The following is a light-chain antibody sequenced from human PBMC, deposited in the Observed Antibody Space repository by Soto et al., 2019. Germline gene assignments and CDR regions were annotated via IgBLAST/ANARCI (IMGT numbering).Light chain of an antibody. CDR2: AAS. CDR1: QSISTS. J-gene: IGKJ1*01. V-gene: IGKV1-39*01. CDR3: QLTYATHLT. Sequence: DIQMTQSPSSLSASVGDRITITCRARQSISTSLNWYQHKPGKAPKLLIYAASTLQSGVPSRFSGSGSGTDFNLTISSLQPEDFATYYCQLTYATHLTVGQGPKVEVK.